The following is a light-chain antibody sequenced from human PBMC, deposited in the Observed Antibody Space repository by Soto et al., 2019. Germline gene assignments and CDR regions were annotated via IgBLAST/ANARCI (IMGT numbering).Light chain of an antibody. CDR1: QGIGVY. CDR3: QKYNSAPLT. J-gene: IGKJ4*01. V-gene: IGKV1-27*01. CDR2: AAS. Sequence: DIPMTQSPSSVSASLGDRVTITCRASQGIGVYLAWFQQKPGNVPKLLIYAASTLQSGVPSRLSGSGSGTDFTLTISSLQPEDVATYYCQKYNSAPLTFGGGTKVEIK.